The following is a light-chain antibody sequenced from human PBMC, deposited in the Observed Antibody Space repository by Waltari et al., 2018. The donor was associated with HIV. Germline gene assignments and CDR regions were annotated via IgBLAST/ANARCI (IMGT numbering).Light chain of an antibody. Sequence: SYELTQPPPVSVSHGQTATTPSSGEALGIRYPWWYQQKPGQSPILVIYQDTKRPSGIPERFSGSISGNTATLTISGTQAMDEADYYCQAWDSKTAYVFGTGTKVTVL. CDR2: QDT. CDR3: QAWDSKTAYV. V-gene: IGLV3-1*01. J-gene: IGLJ1*01. CDR1: ALGIRY.